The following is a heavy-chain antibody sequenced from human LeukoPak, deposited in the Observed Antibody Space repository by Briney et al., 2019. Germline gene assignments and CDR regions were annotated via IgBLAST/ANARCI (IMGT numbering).Heavy chain of an antibody. Sequence: PGGSLRLSCAASGFTFSNYWMNWVRQAPGKGLEWVANIKQDRSEKYYVDSVKGRFTISRDNAKNSLYLQMNSLRAEDTAVYYCAKAGSIRFDYWGQGTLVTVSS. CDR3: AKAGSIRFDY. J-gene: IGHJ4*02. V-gene: IGHV3-7*01. D-gene: IGHD1-26*01. CDR1: GFTFSNYW. CDR2: IKQDRSEK.